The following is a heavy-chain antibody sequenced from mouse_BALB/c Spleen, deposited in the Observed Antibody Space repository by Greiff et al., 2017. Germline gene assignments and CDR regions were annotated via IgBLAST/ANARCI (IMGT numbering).Heavy chain of an antibody. J-gene: IGHJ2*01. CDR2: ISYSGST. CDR1: GYSITSDYA. V-gene: IGHV3-2*02. Sequence: EVQLVESGPGLVKPSQSLSLTCTVTGYSITSDYAWNWIRQFPGNKLEWMGYISYSGSTSYNPSLKSRISITRDTSKNQFFLQLNSVTTEDTATYYCARRFDYFDYWGQGTTLTVSS. CDR3: ARRFDYFDY.